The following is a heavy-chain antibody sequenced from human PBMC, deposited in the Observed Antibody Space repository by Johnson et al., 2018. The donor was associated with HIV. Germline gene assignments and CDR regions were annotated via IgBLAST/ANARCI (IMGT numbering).Heavy chain of an antibody. J-gene: IGHJ3*02. CDR3: AKDMNSGYDLWGLGFDI. Sequence: HVQLVESGGGVVQPGGSLGVSCVASGFTFSSYGMHWVRQAPGKGLEWVAFIRCDGSDTSYVDSVKGRFTISRDNAKNSLYLQMNSLRAEDTALYYCAKDMNSGYDLWGLGFDIWGQGTMVTVSS. D-gene: IGHD5-12*01. CDR2: IRCDGSDT. V-gene: IGHV3-30*02. CDR1: GFTFSSYG.